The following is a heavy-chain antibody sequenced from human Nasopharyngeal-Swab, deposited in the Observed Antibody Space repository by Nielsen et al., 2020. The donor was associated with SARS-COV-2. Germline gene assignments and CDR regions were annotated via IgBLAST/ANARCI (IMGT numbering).Heavy chain of an antibody. D-gene: IGHD5-18*01. CDR3: AREVGYSFGSLNY. Sequence: ASVKVSCKASGYTFTSYVIHWVRQAPGQRLEWMGWINAGNGNTKYSQKFQDRVTITRDTSASIAYMELSSLRFEDTAVYYCAREVGYSFGSLNYWGQRTLVPVSS. J-gene: IGHJ4*02. CDR2: INAGNGNT. CDR1: GYTFTSYV. V-gene: IGHV1-3*01.